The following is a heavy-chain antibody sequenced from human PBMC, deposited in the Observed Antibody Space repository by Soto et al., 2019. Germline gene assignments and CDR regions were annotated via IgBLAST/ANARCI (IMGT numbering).Heavy chain of an antibody. D-gene: IGHD6-13*01. V-gene: IGHV3-7*01. CDR2: IKQDGSEK. J-gene: IGHJ3*02. CDR3: ASALKSWGAFDI. CDR1: GFTFSSYW. Sequence: GGSLRLSCAASGFTFSSYWMSWVRQAPGKGLEWVCNIKQDGSEKYYVDSVKGRFTISRDNAKNSLYLQMNSLRVEDTVVYDCASALKSWGAFDIWGQGTMVTVSS.